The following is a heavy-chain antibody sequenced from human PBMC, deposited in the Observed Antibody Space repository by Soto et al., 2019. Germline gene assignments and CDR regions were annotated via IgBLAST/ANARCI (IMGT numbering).Heavy chain of an antibody. CDR3: VRGLSGSYSFDY. D-gene: IGHD3-10*01. Sequence: EVQLVESGGGIVQPGGSVRLSCAASGFTLSSYWIHWVRQAPGKGLVWVSRINGDGSTTNYADSLKGRFTISRDNAKNTMFLQMNSLRADDTAVYFCVRGLSGSYSFDYWGKGTLVTVSS. CDR2: INGDGSTT. J-gene: IGHJ4*02. V-gene: IGHV3-74*01. CDR1: GFTLSSYW.